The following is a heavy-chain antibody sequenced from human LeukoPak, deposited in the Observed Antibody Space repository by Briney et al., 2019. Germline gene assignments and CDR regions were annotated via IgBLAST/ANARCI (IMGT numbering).Heavy chain of an antibody. CDR2: INHSGST. Sequence: SETLSLTCAVYGGSFSGYYWSWIRQPPGKGLEWIGEINHSGSTNYNPARTSRVTQSEVPSKNQFSLKLSSVPAADPAVYYGARVVPAARRAFDYGGQGTLVTVSS. CDR3: ARVVPAARRAFDY. CDR1: GGSFSGYY. V-gene: IGHV4-34*01. J-gene: IGHJ4*02. D-gene: IGHD2-2*01.